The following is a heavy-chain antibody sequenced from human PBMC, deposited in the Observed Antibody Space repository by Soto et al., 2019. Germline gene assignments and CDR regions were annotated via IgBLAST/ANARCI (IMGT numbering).Heavy chain of an antibody. CDR1: GFTFSSYG. CDR2: ISYDGSNK. V-gene: IGHV3-30-3*02. CDR3: AKRSSSSTFDY. J-gene: IGHJ4*02. Sequence: PGGSLRLSCAASGFTFSSYGMHWVRQAAGKGLEWVAVISYDGSNKYYADSVKGRFTISRDNSKNTLYLQMNSLRAEDTAVYYCAKRSSSSTFDYWGQGTLVTVSS. D-gene: IGHD6-6*01.